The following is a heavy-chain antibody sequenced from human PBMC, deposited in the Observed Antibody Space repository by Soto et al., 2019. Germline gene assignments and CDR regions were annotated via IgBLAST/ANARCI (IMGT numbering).Heavy chain of an antibody. CDR2: IYYSGST. CDR1: GGSISSYY. D-gene: IGHD3-16*01. Sequence: QVQLQESGPGLMKPSETLSLTCTVSGGSISSYYWSWIRQPPGKGLEWIGYIYYSGSTNYNPSLKRRVTISVDTSKTQFSLKLSSLTAADTAVYYCASLWGWSVDYWGQGTLVTVSS. CDR3: ASLWGWSVDY. J-gene: IGHJ4*02. V-gene: IGHV4-59*08.